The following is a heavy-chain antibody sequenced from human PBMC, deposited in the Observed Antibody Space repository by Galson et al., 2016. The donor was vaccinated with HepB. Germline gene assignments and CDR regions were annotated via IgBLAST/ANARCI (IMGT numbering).Heavy chain of an antibody. CDR1: GFTFSSYA. J-gene: IGHJ4*02. CDR3: ARAPLEMATIQRGYFDY. CDR2: ISLDGSNK. Sequence: SLRLSCAASGFTFSSYAMHWVRQAPGKGLEWVAVISLDGSNKYYADSVKGRFTISRDNSKNTLYLQMNSLRAEDTAVYYCARAPLEMATIQRGYFDYWGQGTLVTVSS. D-gene: IGHD5-24*01. V-gene: IGHV3-30-3*01.